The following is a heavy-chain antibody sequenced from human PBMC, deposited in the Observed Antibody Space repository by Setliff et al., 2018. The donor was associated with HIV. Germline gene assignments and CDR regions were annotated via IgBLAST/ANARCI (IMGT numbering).Heavy chain of an antibody. J-gene: IGHJ3*02. V-gene: IGHV3-30*02. CDR2: IWYDGSNK. Sequence: GGSLRLSCAASGFTSSSYGMHWVRQAPGKGLEWVAVIWYDGSNKYYADSVKGRFTISRDNSKNTLYLQMNSLRAEDTAVYYCANEGAAGDDAFDIWGQGTMVT. CDR1: GFTSSSYG. D-gene: IGHD6-13*01. CDR3: ANEGAAGDDAFDI.